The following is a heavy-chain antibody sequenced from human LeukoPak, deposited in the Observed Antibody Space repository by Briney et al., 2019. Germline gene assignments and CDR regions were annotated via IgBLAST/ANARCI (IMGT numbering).Heavy chain of an antibody. CDR2: IYTSGST. CDR3: ARDIVVVPAAIRGNWFDP. V-gene: IGHV4-61*02. CDR1: GGSISSGSYY. J-gene: IGHJ5*02. Sequence: SQTLSLTCTVSGGSISSGSYYWSWIRQPAGKGLEWIGRIYTSGSTNYNPSLKSRVTISVDTSKNQFSLKLSSVTAADTAVYYCARDIVVVPAAIRGNWFDPWGQGTLVTVSS. D-gene: IGHD2-2*02.